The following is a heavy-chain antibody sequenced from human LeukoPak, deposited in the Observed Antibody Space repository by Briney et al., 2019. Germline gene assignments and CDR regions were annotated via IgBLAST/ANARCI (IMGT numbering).Heavy chain of an antibody. V-gene: IGHV1-18*01. Sequence: GASVTVSCKASGYTFTSYGISWVRQAPGQGLEWMGWISAYNGNTNCAQKLQGRVTMTTDTSTSTAYMELRSLRSDDTAVYYCARDVNSGSYYNYYYYYYMDVWGKGTTVTVSS. CDR1: GYTFTSYG. CDR3: ARDVNSGSYYNYYYYYYMDV. CDR2: ISAYNGNT. J-gene: IGHJ6*03. D-gene: IGHD3-10*01.